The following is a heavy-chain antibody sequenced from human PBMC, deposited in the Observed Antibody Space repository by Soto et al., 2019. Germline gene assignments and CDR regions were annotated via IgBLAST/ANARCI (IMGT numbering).Heavy chain of an antibody. V-gene: IGHV4-39*07. CDR2: IYYSGST. J-gene: IGHJ6*03. CDR1: GGSISSSSYY. Sequence: SETLSLTCTVSGGSISSSSYYWGWIRQPPGKGLEWIGEIYYSGSTNYNPSLKSRVTISVDTSKNQFSLKLSSVTAADTAVYYCARTATVTIYPRYYYYYMDVWGKGTTVTVSS. CDR3: ARTATVTIYPRYYYYYMDV. D-gene: IGHD4-17*01.